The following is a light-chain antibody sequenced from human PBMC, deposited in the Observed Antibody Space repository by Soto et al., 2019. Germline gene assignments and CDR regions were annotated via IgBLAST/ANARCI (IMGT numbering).Light chain of an antibody. CDR3: QHYNSYSEA. J-gene: IGKJ1*01. V-gene: IGKV1-5*03. Sequence: DIQMTLSPSTLSGSVGDRVTITCRASQTISSWLACYQQKPGKAPKLLFYKASTVKCGVPSRFSGSESGTEFTLTTSSMQPDDFATYYCQHYNSYSEAFGQGTKVDI. CDR2: KAS. CDR1: QTISSW.